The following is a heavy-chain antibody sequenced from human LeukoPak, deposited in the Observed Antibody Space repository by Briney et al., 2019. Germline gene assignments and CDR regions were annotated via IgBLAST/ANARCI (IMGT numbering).Heavy chain of an antibody. D-gene: IGHD3-10*01. CDR2: INAGNGNT. Sequence: ASVKVSCKASGYTFTSYAMHWVRQAPGQRLEWMRWINAGNGNTKYSQKFQGRVTITRDTSASTAYMELSSLRSEDTAVYYCARVKPGQGVPSQTKYYYYGMDVWGQGTTVTVSS. CDR1: GYTFTSYA. CDR3: ARVKPGQGVPSQTKYYYYGMDV. V-gene: IGHV1-3*01. J-gene: IGHJ6*02.